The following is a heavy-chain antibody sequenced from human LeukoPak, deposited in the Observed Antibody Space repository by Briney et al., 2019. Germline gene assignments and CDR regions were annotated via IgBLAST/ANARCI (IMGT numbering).Heavy chain of an antibody. CDR1: GYTFNTFD. Sequence: ASVKLSCKASGYTFNTFDTNWVRQATGQGPEWMGWVNPDNDKTVYAPKFQGRVSISSNNSINTAYMEFSGLKSDDTAVYYCARGRRLRGVTSRPIYYYYYMDVWGGGTTVTVSS. CDR2: VNPDNDKT. V-gene: IGHV1-8*03. J-gene: IGHJ6*03. CDR3: ARGRRLRGVTSRPIYYYYYMDV. D-gene: IGHD3-10*01.